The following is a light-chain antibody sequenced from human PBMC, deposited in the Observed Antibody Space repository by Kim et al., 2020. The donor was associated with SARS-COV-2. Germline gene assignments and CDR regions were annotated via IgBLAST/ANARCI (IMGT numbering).Light chain of an antibody. CDR1: QGISST. CDR3: QQFNSYPFT. J-gene: IGKJ4*01. CDR2: DAS. Sequence: AIQLTQSPSSLSASVGDRVTITCRASQGISSTLALYQQKPGKAPKVLIYDASSLESGVPSRFSGSGSGTDFTLTISSLQPEDFASYYCQQFNSYPFTFGGGTKVDIK. V-gene: IGKV1-13*02.